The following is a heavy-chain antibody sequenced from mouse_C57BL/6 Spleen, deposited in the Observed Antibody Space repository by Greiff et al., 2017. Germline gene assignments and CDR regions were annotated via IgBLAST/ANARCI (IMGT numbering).Heavy chain of an antibody. Sequence: VQLQQSGAELVKPGASVKISCKASGYAFSSYWMNWVKQRPGKGLEWIGQIYPGDGDTNYNGKFKGKATLTADKSSSTAYMQLSSLTSEDSAVYFCARSNGYDGEYYFDYWGQGTTLTVSS. CDR2: IYPGDGDT. V-gene: IGHV1-80*01. D-gene: IGHD2-2*01. CDR1: GYAFSSYW. CDR3: ARSNGYDGEYYFDY. J-gene: IGHJ2*01.